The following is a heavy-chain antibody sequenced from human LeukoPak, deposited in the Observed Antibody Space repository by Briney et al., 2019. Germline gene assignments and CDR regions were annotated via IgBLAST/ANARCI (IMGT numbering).Heavy chain of an antibody. Sequence: GGSLRLSCAASGFTFSSYSMNWVRQAPGKGLEWVSYISSSSSTIYYADSVKGRFTISRDNAKNSLYLQMNSLRDEDTAVYYCARSLWSGYYGAFDIWGQGTMVTVFS. CDR3: ARSLWSGYYGAFDI. V-gene: IGHV3-48*02. CDR1: GFTFSSYS. CDR2: ISSSSSTI. J-gene: IGHJ3*02. D-gene: IGHD3-3*01.